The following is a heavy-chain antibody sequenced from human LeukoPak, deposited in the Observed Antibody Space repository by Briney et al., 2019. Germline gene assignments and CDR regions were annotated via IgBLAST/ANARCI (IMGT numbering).Heavy chain of an antibody. V-gene: IGHV1-69*01. Sequence: GSSVKVSCKASGGTFSSYAISWVRQAPGQGLEWMGGIIPIFGTANYAQKFQGRVTITADESTSTAYMELSSLRSEDTAVYYCASLNWGSSARFDYWGQGTLVTVSS. CDR1: GGTFSSYA. CDR3: ASLNWGSSARFDY. D-gene: IGHD7-27*01. J-gene: IGHJ4*02. CDR2: IIPIFGTA.